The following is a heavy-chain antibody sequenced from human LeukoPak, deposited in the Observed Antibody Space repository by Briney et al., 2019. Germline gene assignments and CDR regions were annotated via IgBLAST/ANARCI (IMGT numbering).Heavy chain of an antibody. CDR3: AASRSATVAGIPFDY. V-gene: IGHV4-59*08. D-gene: IGHD6-19*01. CDR1: GGSISSYY. J-gene: IGHJ4*02. CDR2: IYYSGST. Sequence: SETLSLTCTVSGGSISSYYWSWIRQPPGKGLEWIGYIYYSGSTNYNPSLKSRVTISVDTSKNQFSLKLGSVTAADTAVYYCAASRSATVAGIPFDYWGQGTLVTVSS.